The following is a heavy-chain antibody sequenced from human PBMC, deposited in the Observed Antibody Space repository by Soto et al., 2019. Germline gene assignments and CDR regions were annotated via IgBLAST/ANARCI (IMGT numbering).Heavy chain of an antibody. J-gene: IGHJ4*02. Sequence: EVQLLESGGGLVQPGGSLRLSCAASGFTFSTYAMSWVRQAPGKGLEWVSTISKSGGTTYYADSVKGRFTISRDNSKNTVFLQMNSLRAEDTAVYYCARGAWCDCWCQGTLVTVSS. CDR1: GFTFSTYA. D-gene: IGHD6-19*01. V-gene: IGHV3-23*01. CDR2: ISKSGGTT. CDR3: ARGAWCDC.